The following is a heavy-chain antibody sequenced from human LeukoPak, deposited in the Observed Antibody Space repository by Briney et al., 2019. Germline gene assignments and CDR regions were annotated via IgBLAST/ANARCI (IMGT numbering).Heavy chain of an antibody. V-gene: IGHV3-49*03. CDR1: GFSFGDYA. CDR2: VRRGASGGAT. J-gene: IGHJ6*02. D-gene: IGHD3-22*01. CDR3: AKRLKRNYYYHYAMDV. Sequence: GGSLRLSCTGPGFSFGDYAMAWFRQAPGKGLEWVGFVRRGASGGATYYAASVKDRFIISRDDSKSIAYLQMNSLETEDTAVYYCAKRLKRNYYYHYAMDVWGQGTTVTVSS.